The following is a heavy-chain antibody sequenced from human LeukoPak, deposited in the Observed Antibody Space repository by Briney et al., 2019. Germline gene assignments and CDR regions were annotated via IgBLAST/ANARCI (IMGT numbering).Heavy chain of an antibody. D-gene: IGHD6-13*01. Sequence: PSETLSLTCTVSGGSISSYYWSWIRQPPGKGLEWIGYIYYSGSTNHNPSLKSRVTISVDTSKNQFSLKLSSVTAADTAVYYCARGYSSWFDPWGQGTLVTVSS. CDR1: GGSISSYY. V-gene: IGHV4-59*01. CDR2: IYYSGST. J-gene: IGHJ5*02. CDR3: ARGYSSWFDP.